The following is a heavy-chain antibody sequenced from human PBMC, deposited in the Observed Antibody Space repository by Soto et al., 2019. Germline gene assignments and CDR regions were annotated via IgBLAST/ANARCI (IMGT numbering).Heavy chain of an antibody. J-gene: IGHJ5*02. CDR2: MNPGSGDT. V-gene: IGHV1-8*01. Sequence: ASVKVSCTASGYSFTNNDVSWVRQATGQGLDWMGWMNPGSGDTGYAQKFQGRVTMTRDISIATAYMELSSLRSDDTAIYYWARMATFGSLNRFAPRGQRTTVSVS. CDR3: ARMATFGSLNRFAP. D-gene: IGHD3-16*01. CDR1: GYSFTNND.